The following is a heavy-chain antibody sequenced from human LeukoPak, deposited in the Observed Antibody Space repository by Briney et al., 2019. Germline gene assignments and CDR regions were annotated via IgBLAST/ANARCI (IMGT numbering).Heavy chain of an antibody. CDR1: GYTFTSYG. CDR3: ARGMYYDFWSGGGPYFDY. J-gene: IGHJ4*02. Sequence: ASVKVSCKASGYTFTSYGISWVRQAPGQGLEWVGWISAYNGNTNYAQKLQGRVTMTTDTSTSTAYMELRSLRSDDTAVYYCARGMYYDFWSGGGPYFDYWGQGTLVTVSS. D-gene: IGHD3-3*01. V-gene: IGHV1-18*01. CDR2: ISAYNGNT.